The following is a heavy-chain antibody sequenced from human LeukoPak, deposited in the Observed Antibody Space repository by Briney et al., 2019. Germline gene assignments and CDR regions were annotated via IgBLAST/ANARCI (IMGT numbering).Heavy chain of an antibody. J-gene: IGHJ4*02. CDR1: GYTFTSYD. D-gene: IGHD3-16*02. V-gene: IGHV1-8*01. CDR3: ARVMITFGGVIPNNFDY. CDR2: MNPKSGNT. Sequence: ASVKVSCKASGYTFTSYDINWVRQATGQGLECMGWMNPKSGNTGYAQKFQGRVTMTRSTSMSTAYMELRSLRSDDTAVYYCARVMITFGGVIPNNFDYWGQGTLVTVSS.